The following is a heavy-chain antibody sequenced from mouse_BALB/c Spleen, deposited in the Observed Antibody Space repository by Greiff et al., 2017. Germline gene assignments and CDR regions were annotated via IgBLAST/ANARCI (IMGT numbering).Heavy chain of an antibody. V-gene: IGHV14-4*02. D-gene: IGHD1-1*01. J-gene: IGHJ1*01. CDR2: IDPENGDT. Sequence: EVQLQESGAELVRPGASVKLSCTASGFNINDYYMYWVKQSPEQGLEWIGCIDPENGDTVFAPKFQGKATMTVDTSSNTAYLQLSSLTSEDTAVYYCNAVYYYGSKGWYFDVWGAGTTVTVSS. CDR1: GFNINDYY. CDR3: NAVYYYGSKGWYFDV.